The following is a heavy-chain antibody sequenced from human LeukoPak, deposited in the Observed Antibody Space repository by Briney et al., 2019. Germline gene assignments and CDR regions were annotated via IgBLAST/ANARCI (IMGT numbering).Heavy chain of an antibody. V-gene: IGHV3-48*04. Sequence: GGSPRLSCAASGFTFSSYSMSWVRQAPGKGLEWVSYISGSSTTMYYADSVKGRFTISRDNAKNSLYLQMNSLRVEDTAVYDCARDGIVGATDWFDPWGQGTLVTVSS. D-gene: IGHD1-26*01. CDR3: ARDGIVGATDWFDP. J-gene: IGHJ5*02. CDR1: GFTFSSYS. CDR2: ISGSSTTM.